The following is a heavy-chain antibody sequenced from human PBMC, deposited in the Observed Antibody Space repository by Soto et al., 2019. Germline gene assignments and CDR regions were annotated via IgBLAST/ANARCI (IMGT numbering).Heavy chain of an antibody. V-gene: IGHV1-18*01. Sequence: ASVKVSCKASGYTFTSHGISWVRQAPGQGLEWMGWISAYNGNTNYAQKLQGRVTMTTDTSTSTAYMELRSLRSDDTAVYYCARVSSWYLGYWFDPWGQGTLVTVSS. CDR1: GYTFTSHG. CDR3: ARVSSWYLGYWFDP. CDR2: ISAYNGNT. J-gene: IGHJ5*02. D-gene: IGHD6-13*01.